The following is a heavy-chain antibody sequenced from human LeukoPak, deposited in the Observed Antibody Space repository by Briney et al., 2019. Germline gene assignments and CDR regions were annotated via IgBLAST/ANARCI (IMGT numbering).Heavy chain of an antibody. D-gene: IGHD5-12*01. CDR2: ISYDGTIT. J-gene: IGHJ4*02. V-gene: IGHV3-30*04. CDR1: GFSFSVYA. CDR3: AKDGDIVATIGEIDY. Sequence: PGGSLRLSCAVSGFSFSVYAMHWVRQAPGKGLEWVAVISYDGTITYYTDSVKGRFTISRDNSKNTLYLQMNSLRAEDTAVYYCAKDGDIVATIGEIDYWGQGTLVTVSS.